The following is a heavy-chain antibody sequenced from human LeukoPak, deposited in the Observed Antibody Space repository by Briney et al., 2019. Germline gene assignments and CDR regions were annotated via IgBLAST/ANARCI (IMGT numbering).Heavy chain of an antibody. CDR2: ISGSGGST. Sequence: PGGSLRLSCAASGFTFSSYAMSWVRQAPGKGLEWVSAISGSGGSTYYADSVKGRFTISRDNSKNTLYLQMNSLRAEDTAVYYCASWLVSGYSGPLDYWGQGTLVTVSS. V-gene: IGHV3-23*01. CDR3: ASWLVSGYSGPLDY. J-gene: IGHJ4*02. D-gene: IGHD5-12*01. CDR1: GFTFSSYA.